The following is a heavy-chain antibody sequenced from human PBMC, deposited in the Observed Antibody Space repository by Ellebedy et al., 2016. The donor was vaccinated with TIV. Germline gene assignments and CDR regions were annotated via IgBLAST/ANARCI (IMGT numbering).Heavy chain of an antibody. J-gene: IGHJ4*02. CDR2: LHSGGTT. CDR1: GFTISNNY. Sequence: GGSLRLXXAASGFTISNNYMSWVRQAPGKGLEWVAILHSGGTTFYADSVKGRFTISRDSSKNTLYLQMNSLRVEDTAVYYCAGAPTVTSVSDCWGQGTLVTVSS. CDR3: AGAPTVTSVSDC. V-gene: IGHV3-53*01. D-gene: IGHD4-17*01.